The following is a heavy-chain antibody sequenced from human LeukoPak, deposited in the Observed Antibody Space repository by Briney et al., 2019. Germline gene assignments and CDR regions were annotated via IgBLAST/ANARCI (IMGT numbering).Heavy chain of an antibody. V-gene: IGHV4-4*02. D-gene: IGHD1-26*01. Sequence: SETLSLTCGASGGSISSTNWWSCVRQPPEQLLELIGEISLAGRTNYNASLNGRVTMSIDESSNQLSLHLTSLTAEDTAIYYCSRESGVFCPFGYWGQGTLVIVPS. CDR3: SRESGVFCPFGY. J-gene: IGHJ4*02. CDR1: GGSISSTNW. CDR2: ISLAGRT.